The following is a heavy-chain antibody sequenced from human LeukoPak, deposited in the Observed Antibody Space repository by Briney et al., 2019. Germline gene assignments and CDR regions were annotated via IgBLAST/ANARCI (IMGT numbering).Heavy chain of an antibody. CDR2: IYNSGST. CDR3: AGLKVDDYGDQLYYYGMDV. V-gene: IGHV4-59*01. Sequence: PSETLSFTCTVSGGSMSSYYWSWIRQPPGHGLEWIGYIYNSGSTNYNPSLNSRVTISVDTSKNQFSLKLSSVTAADTAVYYCAGLKVDDYGDQLYYYGMDVWGKGTTVTVSS. CDR1: GGSMSSYY. D-gene: IGHD4-17*01. J-gene: IGHJ6*04.